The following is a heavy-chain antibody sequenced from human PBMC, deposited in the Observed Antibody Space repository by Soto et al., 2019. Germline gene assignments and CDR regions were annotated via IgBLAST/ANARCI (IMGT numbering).Heavy chain of an antibody. V-gene: IGHV1-8*01. D-gene: IGHD1-7*01. J-gene: IGHJ6*03. CDR2: MNPNSGNT. CDR1: GYTFTSYD. Sequence: ASVKVSCKASGYTFTSYDINWVRQATGQGLEWMGWMNPNSGNTGYAQKFQGRVTMTRNTSISTAYMELSSLRSEDTAVYYCARGVLELREDDYYYYYYMDVWGKGTTVTV. CDR3: ARGVLELREDDYYYYYYMDV.